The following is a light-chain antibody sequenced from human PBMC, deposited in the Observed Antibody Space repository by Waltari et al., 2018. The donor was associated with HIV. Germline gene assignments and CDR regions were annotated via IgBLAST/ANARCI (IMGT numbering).Light chain of an antibody. CDR1: SSNIGSNT. V-gene: IGLV1-44*01. J-gene: IGLJ3*02. Sequence: QSVLTQPPSASGTPGQRVTISCSGSSSNIGSNTVNWYQQPPGTAPKLLIYSNNQRPSGVPDRFSGSKSGTSASLAISGLQSEDEADYYCAAWDDSLNGWVFGGGTKLTVL. CDR3: AAWDDSLNGWV. CDR2: SNN.